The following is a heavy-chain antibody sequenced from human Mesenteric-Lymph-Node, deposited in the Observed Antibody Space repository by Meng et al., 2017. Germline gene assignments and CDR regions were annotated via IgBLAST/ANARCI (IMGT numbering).Heavy chain of an antibody. Sequence: HGQHLQWWGGVLKPSETLSLTCAVYGGSFGYYYWTWIRQPPAKGLEWIGEIYHSGRTNYNPSVKSRVSMSVDKSQNHFSLRLSSVTAADTAVYYCTTLYGDSISWGQGTLVTVSS. CDR2: IYHSGRT. J-gene: IGHJ4*02. CDR1: GGSFGYYY. D-gene: IGHD4-17*01. V-gene: IGHV4-34*02. CDR3: TTLYGDSIS.